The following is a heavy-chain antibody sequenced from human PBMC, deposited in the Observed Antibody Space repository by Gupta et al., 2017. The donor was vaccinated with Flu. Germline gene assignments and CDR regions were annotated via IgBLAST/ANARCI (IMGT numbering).Heavy chain of an antibody. Sequence: QVQLVQSGAEVKKPGSSVKVSCKASGSTFTGHYMHWVRQAPGQGLEWMGWINPNSGGTNYAQKFQGWVTMTRDTSISTAYMELSRLRSDDTAVYYCAREAETIEYSSTQIYYYYGMDVWGQGTTVTVSS. V-gene: IGHV1-2*04. CDR2: INPNSGGT. J-gene: IGHJ6*02. CDR1: GSTFTGHY. D-gene: IGHD6-6*01. CDR3: AREAETIEYSSTQIYYYYGMDV.